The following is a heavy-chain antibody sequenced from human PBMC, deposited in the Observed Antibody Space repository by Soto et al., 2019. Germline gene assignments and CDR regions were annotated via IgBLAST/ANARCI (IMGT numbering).Heavy chain of an antibody. CDR3: ARAHYGDYGYGMDV. V-gene: IGHV4-30-2*01. CDR2: IYHSGST. J-gene: IGHJ6*02. D-gene: IGHD4-17*01. CDR1: GGSISSGGYS. Sequence: QLQLQESGSGLVKPSQTLSLTCAVSGGSISSGGYSWSWIRQPPGKGLEWIGYIYHSGSTYYNPSLKCRGTISVDRSKHQFSLKLSSVTAADTAVYYCARAHYGDYGYGMDVWGQGTTVTVSS.